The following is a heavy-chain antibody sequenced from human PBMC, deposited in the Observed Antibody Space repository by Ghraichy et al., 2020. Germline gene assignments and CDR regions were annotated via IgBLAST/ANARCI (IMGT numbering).Heavy chain of an antibody. CDR2: ISSSSSSSSYM. CDR1: GFSFSSYS. Sequence: GGSLRLSCAASGFSFSSYSMHWVRQAPGKGLEWVSSISSSSSSSSYMYYADSVKGRFTISRDNAKNSLYLQMDSLRVEDTALYYCARPNLNDYGGNFDYWGQGTLVTVSS. D-gene: IGHD4-23*01. CDR3: ARPNLNDYGGNFDY. J-gene: IGHJ4*02. V-gene: IGHV3-21*01.